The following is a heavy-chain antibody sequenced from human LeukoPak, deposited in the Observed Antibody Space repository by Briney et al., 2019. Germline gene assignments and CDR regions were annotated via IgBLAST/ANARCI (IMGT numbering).Heavy chain of an antibody. CDR3: AKSGVNYDSSGYYEF. Sequence: GGSLRLSCAASGFTFSSYAMSWVRQAPGKGLEWVSAISGSGGSTYYADSVKGRFTISRDNSKNTLYLQMNSLRAEDTAVYYCAKSGVNYDSSGYYEFWGQGTLVTVSS. V-gene: IGHV3-23*01. CDR1: GFTFSSYA. D-gene: IGHD3-22*01. CDR2: ISGSGGST. J-gene: IGHJ4*02.